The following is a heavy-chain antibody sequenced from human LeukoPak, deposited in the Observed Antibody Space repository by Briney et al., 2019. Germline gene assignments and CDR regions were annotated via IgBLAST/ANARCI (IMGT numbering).Heavy chain of an antibody. CDR2: TKQDGSEK. Sequence: PGGSLRLSCAASGFTFSSYWMSWVRQAPGKGLEWVANTKQDGSEKYYVDSVKGRFPISRDNAKNSLYLQMNSLRAEDTAVYYCARDPIVVVPAAIPDYWGQGTLVTVSS. CDR3: ARDPIVVVPAAIPDY. V-gene: IGHV3-7*01. CDR1: GFTFSSYW. D-gene: IGHD2-2*01. J-gene: IGHJ4*02.